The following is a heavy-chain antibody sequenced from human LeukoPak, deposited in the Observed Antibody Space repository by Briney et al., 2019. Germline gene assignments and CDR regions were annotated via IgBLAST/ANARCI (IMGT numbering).Heavy chain of an antibody. Sequence: SVKVSCKASGGTFSSYAISWVRQAPGQGLEWMGGIIPIFGTANYAQKFQGRVTITTDESTSTAYMELSSLRSEDTAVYYCARARTIVGATAIENYYYGMDVWGQGTTVTVSS. D-gene: IGHD1-26*01. V-gene: IGHV1-69*05. CDR1: GGTFSSYA. CDR2: IIPIFGTA. CDR3: ARARTIVGATAIENYYYGMDV. J-gene: IGHJ6*02.